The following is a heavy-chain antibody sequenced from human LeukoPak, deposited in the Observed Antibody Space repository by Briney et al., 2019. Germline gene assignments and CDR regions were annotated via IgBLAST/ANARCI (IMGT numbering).Heavy chain of an antibody. CDR1: GFTFSSYA. CDR2: ISYDGSNK. CDR3: ARGLGVTDYFDY. Sequence: GRSLRLSCAASGFTFSSYAMHWVRQAPGKGLEWVAVISYDGSNKCYADSVKGRFTISRDNSKNTLYLQMNSLRAEDTAVYYCARGLGVTDYFDYWGQGTLVTVSS. J-gene: IGHJ4*02. D-gene: IGHD2-21*02. V-gene: IGHV3-30-3*01.